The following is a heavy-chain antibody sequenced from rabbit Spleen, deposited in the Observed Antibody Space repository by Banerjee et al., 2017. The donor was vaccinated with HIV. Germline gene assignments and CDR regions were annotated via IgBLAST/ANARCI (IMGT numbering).Heavy chain of an antibody. CDR3: ARDTSTSFSTYGMDL. CDR2: IYAGSSGST. D-gene: IGHD1-1*01. CDR1: GFSFSSSYW. V-gene: IGHV1S45*01. J-gene: IGHJ6*01. Sequence: QEQLVESGGDLVKPEGSLTLTCTASGFSFSSSYWICWVRQAPGKGLEWIACIYAGSSGSTYYASWAKGRFTISKTSSTTVTLQMNSLTAADTATYFCARDTSTSFSTYGMDLWGPGTLVTVS.